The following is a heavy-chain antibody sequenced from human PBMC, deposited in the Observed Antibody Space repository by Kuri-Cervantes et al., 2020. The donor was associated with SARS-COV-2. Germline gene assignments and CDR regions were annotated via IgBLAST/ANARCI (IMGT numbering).Heavy chain of an antibody. CDR2: INHSGST. CDR3: ARGRRYSLPGGLDY. CDR1: GGSFSGYY. D-gene: IGHD3-9*01. J-gene: IGHJ4*02. V-gene: IGHV4-34*01. Sequence: SETLSLTCAVYGGSFSGYYWSWIRQPPGKGLEWNGKINHSGSTNYNPSLKSRVTISVDTSKNQFSLKLSSVTAADTAVYYFARGRRYSLPGGLDYWGQGTLVTVSS.